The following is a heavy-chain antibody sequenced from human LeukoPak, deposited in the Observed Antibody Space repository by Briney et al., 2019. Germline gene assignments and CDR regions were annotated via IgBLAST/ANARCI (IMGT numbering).Heavy chain of an antibody. CDR3: ARRVDSYWFFDY. D-gene: IGHD1-26*01. V-gene: IGHV5-51*01. Sequence: GESLKISCKGSGYSFTNYWIGWVRQMPGKGLEWMGIIYPGDSGTRYIPPFQGQVTISVDKSINTAYLQWSSLKASDTAMYYCARRVDSYWFFDYWGQGTLVTVSS. CDR2: IYPGDSGT. J-gene: IGHJ4*02. CDR1: GYSFTNYW.